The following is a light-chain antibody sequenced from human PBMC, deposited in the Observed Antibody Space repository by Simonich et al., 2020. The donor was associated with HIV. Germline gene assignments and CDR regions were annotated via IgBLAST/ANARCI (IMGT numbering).Light chain of an antibody. V-gene: IGLV2-11*01. CDR3: CSYAGSYTLV. J-gene: IGLJ3*02. Sequence: QSALTQPASVSGSPGQSITISCTGTSSDVGGYNYVSWYQEHPGKAPKLMIYDISRRPSGVPDRFSGFKSGNTASLTISGLQAEDEADYYCCSYAGSYTLVFGGGTKLTVL. CDR2: DIS. CDR1: SSDVGGYNY.